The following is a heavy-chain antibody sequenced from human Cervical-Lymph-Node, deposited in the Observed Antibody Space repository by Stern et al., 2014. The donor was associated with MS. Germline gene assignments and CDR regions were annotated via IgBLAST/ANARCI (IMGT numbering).Heavy chain of an antibody. CDR3: ALSSETSDRWYSLGYDL. CDR2: IFPVFGTP. V-gene: IGHV1-69*01. D-gene: IGHD6-13*01. Sequence: VQLVQSGDEVTKPGSSVKVYFKASGGTFSKFPSSWVHQAPGQGLEWMGGIFPVFGTPTYAQEFRGRVTITADVSTSTVYMELSSLRSDDTAVYYCALSSETSDRWYSLGYDLWGQGTLVTVSS. CDR1: GGTFSKFP. J-gene: IGHJ5*02.